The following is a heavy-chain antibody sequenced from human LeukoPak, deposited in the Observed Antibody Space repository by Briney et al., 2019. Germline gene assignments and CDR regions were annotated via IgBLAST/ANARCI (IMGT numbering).Heavy chain of an antibody. J-gene: IGHJ3*02. CDR1: EYTFTSYY. CDR2: INPSGGST. V-gene: IGHV1-46*01. D-gene: IGHD3-22*01. Sequence: ASVKVSCKASEYTFTSYYMHWVRQAPGQGLEWMGIINPSGGSTSYAQKFQGRVTMTRDTSTSTVYMELSSLRSEDTAVYYCARNAYYYDSSGYYFRRDAFDIWGQGTMVTVSS. CDR3: ARNAYYYDSSGYYFRRDAFDI.